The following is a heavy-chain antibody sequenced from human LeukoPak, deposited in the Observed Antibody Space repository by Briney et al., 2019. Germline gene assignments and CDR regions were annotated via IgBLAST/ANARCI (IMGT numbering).Heavy chain of an antibody. CDR2: IIPIFGTA. V-gene: IGHV1-69*06. J-gene: IGHJ4*02. D-gene: IGHD6-19*01. CDR1: GGTFSSYA. CDR3: ARVPSGWYYFDY. Sequence: ASVKVSCKASGGTFSSYAISWVRQAPGQGLEWMGGIIPIFGTANYAQKFQGRVTITADKSTSTAYMELSSLRSEDTAVYYCARVPSGWYYFDYWGQGTLVTVSS.